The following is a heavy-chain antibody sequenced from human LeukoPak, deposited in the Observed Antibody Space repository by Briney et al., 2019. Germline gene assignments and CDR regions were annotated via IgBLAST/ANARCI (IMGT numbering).Heavy chain of an antibody. CDR3: ARDPTVTNVHDAFDM. CDR2: INRDETHK. D-gene: IGHD4-17*01. J-gene: IGHJ3*02. CDR1: GFTQSNCW. V-gene: IGHV3-7*05. Sequence: GGPLRLLRAASGFTQSNCWMHWLPQAPRRGLEGVAFINRDETHKEYVDSAKGRFTISRDNAKNSLYLQMNSLRAEDTAVYYCARDPTVTNVHDAFDMWGQGTMVTVSS.